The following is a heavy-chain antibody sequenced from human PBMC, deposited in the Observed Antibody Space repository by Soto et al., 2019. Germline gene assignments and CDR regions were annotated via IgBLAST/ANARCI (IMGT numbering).Heavy chain of an antibody. CDR3: ARSGSYYISPDYYYGMDV. V-gene: IGHV1-69*13. D-gene: IGHD1-26*01. CDR1: GGTFSSYA. CDR2: IIPIFGTA. J-gene: IGHJ6*02. Sequence: SVKVSCKASGGTFSSYAISWVRQAPGQGLEWMGGIIPIFGTANYAQKFQGRVTITADESTSTAYMELSSLRSEDTAVYYCARSGSYYISPDYYYGMDVWGQGTTVTVSS.